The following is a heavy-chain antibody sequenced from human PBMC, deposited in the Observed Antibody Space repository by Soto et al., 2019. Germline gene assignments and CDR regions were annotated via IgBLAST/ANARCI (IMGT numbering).Heavy chain of an antibody. J-gene: IGHJ4*02. D-gene: IGHD3-10*01. CDR1: GFTFSTYA. V-gene: IGHV3-23*01. CDR3: AKGFFTLCFGEG. Sequence: EVQLLESGGGLVQPGGALRLTCAASGFTFSTYAMTWVRQAPGKGLDWVSTISSSGDSTYFPDSVRGRFSISRDTSKNTLYLQMNSLRAEETAVYYCAKGFFTLCFGEGWGQGTLVTVSS. CDR2: ISSSGDST.